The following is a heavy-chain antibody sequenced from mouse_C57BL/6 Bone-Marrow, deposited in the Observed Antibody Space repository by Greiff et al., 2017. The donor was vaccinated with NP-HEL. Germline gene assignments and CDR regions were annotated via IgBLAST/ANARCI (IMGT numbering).Heavy chain of an antibody. CDR3: TRSDYGSLGSMDY. CDR1: GYTFTDYE. V-gene: IGHV1-15*01. D-gene: IGHD1-1*01. Sequence: VQRVESGAELVRPGASVTLSCKASGYTFTDYEMHWVKQTPVHGLEWIGAIDPETGGTAYNQKFKGKAILTADKSSSTAYMELRSLTSEDSAVYYCTRSDYGSLGSMDYWGQGTSVTVSS. CDR2: IDPETGGT. J-gene: IGHJ4*01.